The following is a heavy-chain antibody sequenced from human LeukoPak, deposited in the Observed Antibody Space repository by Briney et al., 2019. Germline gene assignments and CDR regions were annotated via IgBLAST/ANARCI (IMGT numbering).Heavy chain of an antibody. D-gene: IGHD2-15*01. CDR1: GGSISSSSYY. Sequence: PSETLSLTCSVSGGSISSSSYYWGWIRQPPGKGLEWIGSFHYSGSTYYNPSLKSRVTISVNMSKNQFSLKLNSVTAADTAVYYCARGNRIRRYYYYMDVWGKGTTVAVSS. V-gene: IGHV4-39*07. CDR3: ARGNRIRRYYYYMDV. CDR2: FHYSGST. J-gene: IGHJ6*03.